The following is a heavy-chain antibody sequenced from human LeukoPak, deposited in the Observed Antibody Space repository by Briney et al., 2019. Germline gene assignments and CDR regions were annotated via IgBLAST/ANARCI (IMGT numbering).Heavy chain of an antibody. V-gene: IGHV3-49*04. CDR3: TRVRKYYGGKAGYYYYYYMDV. J-gene: IGHJ6*03. Sequence: GGSLRLSCTASGFIFGDYPMSWVRQAPGKELEWVGLIRSKNYGGTTEYAASVKGRFTISRDDSKSIAYLQMNSLKTDDTAVYFCTRVRKYYGGKAGYYYYYYMDVWGKGTTVTISS. CDR1: GFIFGDYP. CDR2: IRSKNYGGTT. D-gene: IGHD4-23*01.